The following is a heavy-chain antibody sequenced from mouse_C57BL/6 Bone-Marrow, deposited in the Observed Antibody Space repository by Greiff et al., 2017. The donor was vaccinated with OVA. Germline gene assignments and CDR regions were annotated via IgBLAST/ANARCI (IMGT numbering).Heavy chain of an antibody. J-gene: IGHJ3*01. Sequence: EVQLVESGGGLVKPGGSLKLSCAASGFTFSDYGMHWVRQAPEKGLEWVAYISSGSSTIYYADTVKGRFTISRDNAKNTLFLQMTSLRSEDTAMYYCARPDYGSSLAYWGQGTLVTVSA. CDR3: ARPDYGSSLAY. CDR1: GFTFSDYG. V-gene: IGHV5-17*01. D-gene: IGHD1-1*01. CDR2: ISSGSSTI.